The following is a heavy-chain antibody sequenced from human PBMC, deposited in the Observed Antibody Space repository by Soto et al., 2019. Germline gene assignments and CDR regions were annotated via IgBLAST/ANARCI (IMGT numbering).Heavy chain of an antibody. CDR3: ARGGDYDFWSGYLGY. D-gene: IGHD3-3*01. J-gene: IGHJ4*02. Sequence: ASETLSLTCTGSGGSISRGDYYWSWIRQPPGKGLEWIGYIYYSGSTYYNPSLKSRVTISVDTSKNQFSLKLSSVTAADTAVYYCARGGDYDFWSGYLGYWGQGTLVTVS. CDR1: GGSISRGDYY. CDR2: IYYSGST. V-gene: IGHV4-30-4*01.